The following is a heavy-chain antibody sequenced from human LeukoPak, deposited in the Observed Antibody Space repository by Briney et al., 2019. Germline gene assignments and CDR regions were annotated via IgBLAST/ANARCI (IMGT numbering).Heavy chain of an antibody. CDR1: GFSFNNAW. Sequence: PGGSLRLSCAASGFSFNNAWMNWVRQAPGKGLEWVGRIKSKTDGGTTDYAAPVKGRFTISRDDSKNTVYLQMNSLKTEDTAMYYCATWGPFRGGRYYFDYWGQGTLVTVSS. CDR3: ATWGPFRGGRYYFDY. CDR2: IKSKTDGGTT. D-gene: IGHD2-15*01. V-gene: IGHV3-15*01. J-gene: IGHJ4*02.